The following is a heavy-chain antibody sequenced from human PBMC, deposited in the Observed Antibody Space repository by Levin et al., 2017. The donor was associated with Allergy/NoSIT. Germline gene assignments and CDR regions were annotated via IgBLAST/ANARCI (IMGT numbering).Heavy chain of an antibody. CDR3: AKAGRYSFDS. J-gene: IGHJ4*02. V-gene: IGHV3-23*01. Sequence: PGGSLRLSCEASGFTFRSYAINWVRQAPGKGLEWVSTVSGSGDSTYYADPVKGRFTISRDNSKNTLYLQMNSLRAEDTAVYYCAKAGRYSFDSWGQGTLVTVSS. CDR1: GFTFRSYA. CDR2: VSGSGDST.